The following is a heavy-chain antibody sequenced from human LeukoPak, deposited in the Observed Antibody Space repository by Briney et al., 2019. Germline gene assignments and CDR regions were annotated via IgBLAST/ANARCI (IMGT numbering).Heavy chain of an antibody. D-gene: IGHD3-3*01. V-gene: IGHV3-30-3*01. CDR2: ISYDGSNK. Sequence: GRSLRLSCAASGFTSSSYAMHWVRQAPGKGLEWVAVISYDGSNKYYADSVKGRFTISRDNSKNTLYLQMNSLRAEDTAVYYCARVESGRFDPWGQGTLVTVSS. J-gene: IGHJ5*02. CDR1: GFTSSSYA. CDR3: ARVESGRFDP.